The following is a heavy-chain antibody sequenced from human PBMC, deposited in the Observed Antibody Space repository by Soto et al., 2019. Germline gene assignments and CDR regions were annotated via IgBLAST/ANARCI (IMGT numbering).Heavy chain of an antibody. V-gene: IGHV2-5*02. CDR3: VHNEDTMVRGAYFDY. CDR2: SFWDGEK. CDR1: GRSLTSSGVS. J-gene: IGHJ4*02. Sequence: QITLKESGPTVVKPTQTLTLTCTLSGRSLTSSGVSVGWIRQPPGKALEWVALSFWDGEKRYNPSLKNRLTITREISKNQVVLTVTNMDPVDRGTYDCVHNEDTMVRGAYFDYWGQGTPVTVSS. D-gene: IGHD3-10*01.